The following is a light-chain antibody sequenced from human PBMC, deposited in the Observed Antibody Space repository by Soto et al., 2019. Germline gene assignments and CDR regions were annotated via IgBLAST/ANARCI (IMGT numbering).Light chain of an antibody. J-gene: IGKJ1*01. CDR3: QQYGSSGT. Sequence: EIVLTQSPATLSLSPGERATLSCRASQSVTSYLAWYQQRPGQAPRLLINDASRRATGIPDRFSGSGSGADFTLTISSLEPEDFAVYYCQQYGSSGTFGQGTKVDI. CDR1: QSVTSY. V-gene: IGKV3-11*01. CDR2: DAS.